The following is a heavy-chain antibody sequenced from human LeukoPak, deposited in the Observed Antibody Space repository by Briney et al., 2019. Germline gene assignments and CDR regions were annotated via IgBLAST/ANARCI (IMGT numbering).Heavy chain of an antibody. CDR2: IIPIFGTA. J-gene: IGHJ4*02. D-gene: IGHD2-15*01. CDR1: GGTFSSYA. CDR3: ASGDYCSGGSCYFDY. Sequence: SVKVSCRASGGTFSSYAISWVRQAPGQGLEWMGGIIPIFGTANYAQKFQGRVTITADESTSTAYMELSSLRSEDTAVYYCASGDYCSGGSCYFDYWGQGTLVTVSS. V-gene: IGHV1-69*13.